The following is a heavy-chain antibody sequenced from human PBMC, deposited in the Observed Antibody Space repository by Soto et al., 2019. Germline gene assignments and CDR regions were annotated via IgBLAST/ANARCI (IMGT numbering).Heavy chain of an antibody. J-gene: IGHJ4*02. V-gene: IGHV3-48*02. CDR1: GFTFSSYS. CDR3: ARVRGLDYCTNGVCYSLFSFAY. Sequence: PGGSLRLSCAASGFTFSSYSMHWVRQAPGEGQGLRSGKGLEWVSYISSSSSTIYYADSVKGRFTISRDNAKNSLYLQMNSLRDEDTAVYYCARVRGLDYCTNGVCYSLFSFAYWGQGTLVTVSS. D-gene: IGHD2-8*01. CDR2: ISSSSSTI.